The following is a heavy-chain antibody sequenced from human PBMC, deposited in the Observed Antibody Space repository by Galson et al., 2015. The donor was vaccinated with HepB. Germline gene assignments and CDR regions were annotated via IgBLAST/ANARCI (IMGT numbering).Heavy chain of an antibody. Sequence: SLRLSCAASGFTFSSYAMHWVRQAPGKGLEWVAVISYDGSNKYYADSVKGRFTISRDNSKNTLYLQMNSLRAEDTAVYYCARDVGSSYYDFWSGYYSRLTVEAGMDVWGQGTTVTVSS. CDR3: ARDVGSSYYDFWSGYYSRLTVEAGMDV. V-gene: IGHV3-30-3*01. CDR1: GFTFSSYA. D-gene: IGHD3-3*01. J-gene: IGHJ6*02. CDR2: ISYDGSNK.